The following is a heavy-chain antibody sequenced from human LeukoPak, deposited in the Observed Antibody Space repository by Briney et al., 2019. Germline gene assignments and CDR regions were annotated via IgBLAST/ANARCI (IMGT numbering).Heavy chain of an antibody. CDR1: GNYW. CDR2: INSDGSWT. Sequence: GGSLRLSCAASGNYWMHWVRQAPGKGLVWVSHINSDGSWTSYADSVKGRFTISKDNAKNTVYLQMNSLRAEDTAVYYCARRGVSANYGDYRFDFWGQGTLVTVSS. CDR3: ARRGVSANYGDYRFDF. D-gene: IGHD4-17*01. V-gene: IGHV3-74*01. J-gene: IGHJ4*02.